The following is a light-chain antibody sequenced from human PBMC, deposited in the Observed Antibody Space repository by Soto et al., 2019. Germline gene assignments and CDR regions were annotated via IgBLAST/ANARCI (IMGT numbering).Light chain of an antibody. CDR2: LNSDGSH. CDR1: SGHSSYA. J-gene: IGLJ1*01. V-gene: IGLV4-69*01. Sequence: QPVLTQSPSASASLGASVKLTCTLSSGHSSYAIAWHQQQPEKGPRYLMKLNSDGSHSKGDAIPDRFSGSSSGAERYLIISILQSEDEADYYCQTWVTGIHVFGTGTKLTVL. CDR3: QTWVTGIHV.